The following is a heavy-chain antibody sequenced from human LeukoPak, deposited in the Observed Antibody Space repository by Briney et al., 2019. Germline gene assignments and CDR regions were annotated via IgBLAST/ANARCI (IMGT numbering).Heavy chain of an antibody. CDR3: ARCYDILTGYYRN. CDR2: IYPGDSDT. Sequence: GESLKISCKGSGYSFTSYWIGWVRQMPGKGLEWMGIIYPGDSDTRYSPSFQSQVTISADKSISTAYLQWSSLKASDTAMYYCARCYDILTGYYRNWGQGTLVTVSS. J-gene: IGHJ4*02. V-gene: IGHV5-51*01. CDR1: GYSFTSYW. D-gene: IGHD3-9*01.